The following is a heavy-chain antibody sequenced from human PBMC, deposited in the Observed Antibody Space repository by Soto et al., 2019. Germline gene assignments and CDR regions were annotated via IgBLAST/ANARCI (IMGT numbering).Heavy chain of an antibody. CDR1: GDTFTDYY. D-gene: IGHD2-21*02. V-gene: IGHV1-46*01. CDR3: AGGGRVVVVTAAWDL. Sequence: QVQLVQSGAEVKKPGASVKVSCKASGDTFTDYYIHWVRQAPGQGLEWMGTVNPSGGHTTYAQHFLGRMAMTRDTSPSTLYLELTSLTSEDTAVYYCAGGGRVVVVTAAWDLWGQGTLVTVSS. CDR2: VNPSGGHT. J-gene: IGHJ5*02.